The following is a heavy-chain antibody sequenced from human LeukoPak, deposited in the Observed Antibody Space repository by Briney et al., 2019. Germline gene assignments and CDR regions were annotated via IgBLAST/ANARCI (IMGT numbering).Heavy chain of an antibody. CDR3: AELGITMIGGV. V-gene: IGHV3-48*04. D-gene: IGHD3-10*02. J-gene: IGHJ6*04. CDR2: ISSSGSTI. CDR1: GFTFSSYG. Sequence: GGSLRLSCAASGFTFSSYGMSWVRQAPGKGLEWVSYISSSGSTIYYADSVKGRFTISRGNAKNSLYLQMNSLRAEDTAVYYCAELGITMIGGVWGKGTTVTISS.